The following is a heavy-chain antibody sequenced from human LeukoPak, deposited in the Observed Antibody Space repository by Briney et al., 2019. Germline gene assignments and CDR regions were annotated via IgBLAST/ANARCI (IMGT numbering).Heavy chain of an antibody. CDR3: AKGIAVAGPLRSYYFDY. J-gene: IGHJ4*02. Sequence: SVTLSLTCTVSGGSISSGGYYWSWIRQHPGKGLEWIGYIYYSGSTYYNPSLKSRVTISVDTSKNQFSLKLSSVTAADTAVYYCAKGIAVAGPLRSYYFDYWGQGTLVTVSS. CDR2: IYYSGST. V-gene: IGHV4-31*03. CDR1: GGSISSGGYY. D-gene: IGHD6-19*01.